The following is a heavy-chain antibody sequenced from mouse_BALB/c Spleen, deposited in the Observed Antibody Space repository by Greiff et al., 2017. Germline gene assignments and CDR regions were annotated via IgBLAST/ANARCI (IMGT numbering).Heavy chain of an antibody. D-gene: IGHD2-1*01. CDR3: ARDGNYVGYYAMDY. CDR1: GYTFTDYN. Sequence: EVQLQQSGPELVKPGASVKISCKASGYTFTDYNMDWVKQSHGKSLEWIGDINPNTGCTIYNQKFKGKATLTVDKSSSTAYMELRSLTSEDTAVYYCARDGNYVGYYAMDYWGQGTSVTVSS. V-gene: IGHV1-18*01. J-gene: IGHJ4*01. CDR2: INPNTGCT.